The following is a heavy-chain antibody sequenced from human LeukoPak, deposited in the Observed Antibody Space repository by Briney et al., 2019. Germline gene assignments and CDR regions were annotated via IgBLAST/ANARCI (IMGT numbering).Heavy chain of an antibody. CDR1: GFTFSNSW. CDR2: IKQDESEK. V-gene: IGHV3-7*01. J-gene: IGHJ4*02. D-gene: IGHD2-21*02. Sequence: GGSLRLSCAASGFTFSNSWMSWVRQAPGKGLEWVGNIKQDESEKNYVDSVKGRFTISRDNAKNSLYLQMNSLRVEDTAVYYCARDRDFPRDQLDYWGQGTLVTVSS. CDR3: ARDRDFPRDQLDY.